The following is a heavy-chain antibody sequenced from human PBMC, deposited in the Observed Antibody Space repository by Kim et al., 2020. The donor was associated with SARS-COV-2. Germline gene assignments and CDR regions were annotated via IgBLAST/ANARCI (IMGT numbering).Heavy chain of an antibody. D-gene: IGHD6-19*01. Sequence: GGSLRLSCAASGFTFSSYGMHWVRQAPGKGLEWVAVIWYDGSNKYYADSVKGRFTISRDNSKNKLYLQMNSLRAEDTAVYYCARDRGSGWYGYFDYWGQGTLVTVSS. CDR3: ARDRGSGWYGYFDY. CDR1: GFTFSSYG. V-gene: IGHV3-33*01. CDR2: IWYDGSNK. J-gene: IGHJ4*02.